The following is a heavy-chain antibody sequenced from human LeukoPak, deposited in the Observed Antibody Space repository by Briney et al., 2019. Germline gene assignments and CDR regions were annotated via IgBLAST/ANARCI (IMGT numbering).Heavy chain of an antibody. CDR3: AAGGRV. Sequence: GGSLRLSCAASGFTLSNAWMNWVRQAPGKGLEWVGRIQSKTDGGTTEYAAPVKGRFTISRDDSTNTLYLHMNSLKIEDTGVYYCAAGGRVWGQGTTVTVSS. V-gene: IGHV3-15*01. CDR2: IQSKTDGGTT. CDR1: GFTLSNAW. D-gene: IGHD3-10*01. J-gene: IGHJ6*02.